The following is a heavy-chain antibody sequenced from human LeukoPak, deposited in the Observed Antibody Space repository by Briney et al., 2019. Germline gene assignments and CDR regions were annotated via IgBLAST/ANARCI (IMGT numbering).Heavy chain of an antibody. D-gene: IGHD5-12*01. CDR3: AREYSGYDRAHFDY. Sequence: GASVKVSCKASGYTFTGYYMHWVRQAPGQGLEWMGWISAYNGNTNYAQKLQGRVTMTTNTSTSTAYMELRSLRSDDTAVYYCAREYSGYDRAHFDYWGQGTLVTVSS. J-gene: IGHJ4*02. CDR1: GYTFTGYY. V-gene: IGHV1-18*04. CDR2: ISAYNGNT.